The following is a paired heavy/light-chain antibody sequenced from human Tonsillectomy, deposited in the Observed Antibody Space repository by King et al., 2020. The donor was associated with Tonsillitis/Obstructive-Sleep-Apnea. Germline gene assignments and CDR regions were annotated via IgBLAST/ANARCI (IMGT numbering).Light chain of an antibody. CDR3: QSYDTTSWV. Sequence: NFMLTQPHSVSESPGKTVTISCTRSSGSIASNYVQWYQQRPGSAPTTVIYEDDQRPSGVPDRFSGSIDSSSNSASLTISGLKTEDEADYYCQSYDTTSWVFGGGTKVTVL. J-gene: IGLJ3*02. V-gene: IGLV6-57*01. CDR2: EDD. CDR1: SGSIASNY.
Heavy chain of an antibody. V-gene: IGHV5-51*01. J-gene: IGHJ6*03. CDR1: GYSFTSYW. D-gene: IGHD5-12*01. Sequence: EVQLVQSGAEVKKPGESLKISCKGSGYSFTSYWIAWVRHMPGKGLEWMGIISPGDSDSRYSPSFQGQVTISADKSISTSYLQWSSLKASDSAMYYCARSQYLMSPRGGSYFYMDVWGKGTTVTVSS. CDR3: ARSQYLMSPRGGSYFYMDV. CDR2: ISPGDSDS.